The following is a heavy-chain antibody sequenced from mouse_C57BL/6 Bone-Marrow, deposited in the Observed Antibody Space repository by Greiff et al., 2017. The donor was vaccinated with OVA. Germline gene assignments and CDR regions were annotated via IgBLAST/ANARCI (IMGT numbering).Heavy chain of an antibody. V-gene: IGHV1-72*01. CDR1: GYTFTSYW. Sequence: QVQLKQPGAELVKPGASVKLSCKASGYTFTSYWMHWVKQRPGRGLEWIGRIDPNSGGTKYNEKFKSKATLTVDKPSSTAYMQLSSLTSEDSAVYYCARGGYSPYYYAMDYWGQGTSVTVSS. CDR3: ARGGYSPYYYAMDY. J-gene: IGHJ4*01. CDR2: IDPNSGGT. D-gene: IGHD2-12*01.